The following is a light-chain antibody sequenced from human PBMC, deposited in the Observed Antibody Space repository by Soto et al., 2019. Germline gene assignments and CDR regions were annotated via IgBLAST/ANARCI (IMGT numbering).Light chain of an antibody. J-gene: IGLJ3*02. CDR2: DVS. Sequence: QSALTQPRSVSGSPGQSVTISCTGTSSDVGGYNYVSWYQQHPGKVPKLMIYDVSKWPSGVPDRFSGSRSGNTASLTISGLQAEDEADYYCCSYAGSYTVVFGGGTKLTVL. CDR1: SSDVGGYNY. V-gene: IGLV2-11*01. CDR3: CSYAGSYTVV.